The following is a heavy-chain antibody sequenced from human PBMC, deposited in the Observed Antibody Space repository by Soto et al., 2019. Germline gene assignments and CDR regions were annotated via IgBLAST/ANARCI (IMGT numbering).Heavy chain of an antibody. Sequence: SETLSITCTVSGGSISSSSYYWGWIRQPPGKGLEWIGSIYYSGSTYYNPSLKSRVTISVDTSKNQFSLKLSSVTAADTAVYYCARHGPPDYDFWSGYPHYYGMDVWGHGTTVTVSS. CDR1: GGSISSSSYY. CDR2: IYYSGST. D-gene: IGHD3-3*01. J-gene: IGHJ6*02. V-gene: IGHV4-39*01. CDR3: ARHGPPDYDFWSGYPHYYGMDV.